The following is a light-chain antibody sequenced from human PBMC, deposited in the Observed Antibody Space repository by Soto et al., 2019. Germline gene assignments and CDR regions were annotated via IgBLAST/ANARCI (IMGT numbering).Light chain of an antibody. V-gene: IGLV2-14*01. CDR1: SSDVGGYNY. J-gene: IGLJ1*01. CDR2: EVS. Sequence: QSALTQPASVSGSPGQSITISCTGTSSDVGGYNYVSWYQQHPGKAPKLMIFEVSNRPSGVSNRFSGSKSGNTASLTISGLQAEDEADYHCSSYTSTRTLVFGTGTKLTVL. CDR3: SSYTSTRTLV.